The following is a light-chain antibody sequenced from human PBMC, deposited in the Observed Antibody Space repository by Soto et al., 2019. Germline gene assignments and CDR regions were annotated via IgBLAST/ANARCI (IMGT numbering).Light chain of an antibody. Sequence: VNLSLXPGEXVTLXXXXSQSVSGNYLAWYQDKPGHAPRLLIYGASNRAAGIPDRFSDSGSGTDFRLTVSRLEPEDFAVYYCQQYGIWPYAFAQRTK. CDR1: QSVSGNY. J-gene: IGKJ2*01. V-gene: IGKV3-20*01. CDR2: GAS. CDR3: QQYGIWPYA.